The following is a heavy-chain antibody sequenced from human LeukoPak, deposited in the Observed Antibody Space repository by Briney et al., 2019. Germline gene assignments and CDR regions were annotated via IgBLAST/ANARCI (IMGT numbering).Heavy chain of an antibody. Sequence: GGSLRLSCAASGFTFSSYWMSWVRQAPGQGLEWVANIKQDGSEKYYVDSVKGRFTISRDNAKNSLYLQMNSLRSKDTAVYSFARVCSSTSCYGYWGQGTLVTVSS. V-gene: IGHV3-7*01. CDR3: ARVCSSTSCYGY. D-gene: IGHD2-2*01. CDR1: GFTFSSYW. CDR2: IKQDGSEK. J-gene: IGHJ4*02.